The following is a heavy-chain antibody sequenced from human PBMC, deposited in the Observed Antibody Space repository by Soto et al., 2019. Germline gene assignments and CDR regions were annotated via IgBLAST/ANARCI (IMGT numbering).Heavy chain of an antibody. CDR3: ARSDYDFWSGQATLDY. Sequence: SETLSLTCTVSGGSISSYYWSWIRQPPGKGLEWIGYIYYSGSTNYNPSLKSRVTISVDTSKNQFSLKLSSVTAADTAVYYCARSDYDFWSGQATLDYWGQGTLVTVSS. CDR1: GGSISSYY. J-gene: IGHJ4*02. D-gene: IGHD3-3*01. V-gene: IGHV4-59*01. CDR2: IYYSGST.